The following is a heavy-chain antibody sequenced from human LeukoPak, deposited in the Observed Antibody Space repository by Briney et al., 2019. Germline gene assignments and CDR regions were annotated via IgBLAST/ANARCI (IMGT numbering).Heavy chain of an antibody. CDR1: GYTFTGYY. V-gene: IGHV1-69*06. D-gene: IGHD3-3*01. CDR3: ARGSYYDFWSGYHYFDY. CDR2: IIPIFGTA. J-gene: IGHJ4*02. Sequence: GASVKVSCKASGYTFTGYYMHWVRQAPGQGLEWMGGIIPIFGTANYAQKFQGRVTITADKSTSTAYMELSSLRSEDMAMYYCARGSYYDFWSGYHYFDYWGQGTLVTVSS.